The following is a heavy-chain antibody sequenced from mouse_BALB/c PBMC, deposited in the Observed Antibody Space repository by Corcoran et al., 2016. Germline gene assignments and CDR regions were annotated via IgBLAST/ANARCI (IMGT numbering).Heavy chain of an antibody. CDR2: INPYNGAT. Sequence: EVQLQQSGPELVKPGASVKISCRASGYSFTGDYLQWVKQSQVKSLEWIGRINPYNGATSYNQNFKDKASLTVDKSSSTAYMELHSLTSEDSAVYYCARDDASWFAYWGQGTLVTVSA. D-gene: IGHD2-3*01. CDR3: ARDDASWFAY. V-gene: IGHV1-26*01. J-gene: IGHJ3*01. CDR1: GYSFTGDY.